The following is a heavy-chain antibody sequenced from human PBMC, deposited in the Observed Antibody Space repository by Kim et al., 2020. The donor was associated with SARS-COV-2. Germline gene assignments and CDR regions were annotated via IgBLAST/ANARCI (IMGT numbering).Heavy chain of an antibody. J-gene: IGHJ4*02. CDR3: ASGGDIDDSSSWPQDY. V-gene: IGHV3-7*03. Sequence: GGSLRLSCAASGFTFSSYWMSWVRQAPGKGLEWVANIKQDGSEKYYVDSVKGRFTISRDNAKNSLYLQMNSLRAEDTAVYYCASGGDIDDSSSWPQDYWGQGTLVTVSS. D-gene: IGHD6-13*01. CDR1: GFTFSSYW. CDR2: IKQDGSEK.